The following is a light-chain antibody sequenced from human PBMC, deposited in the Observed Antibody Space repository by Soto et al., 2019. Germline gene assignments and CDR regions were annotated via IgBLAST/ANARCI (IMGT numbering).Light chain of an antibody. V-gene: IGKV3-11*01. J-gene: IGKJ5*01. CDR2: DAS. CDR1: QSVSNY. Sequence: EIVLTQSPATLSLSPGERATLSCRASQSVSNYLTWYQQKPGQAPRLLIYDASNRATGIPARFSGSGSGTDFTLTISSLEAEDFAVYYCQQRSTWPPSITFGQGTRLEIK. CDR3: QQRSTWPPSIT.